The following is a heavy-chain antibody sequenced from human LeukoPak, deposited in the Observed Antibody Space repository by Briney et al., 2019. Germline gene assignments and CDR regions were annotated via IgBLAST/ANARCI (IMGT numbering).Heavy chain of an antibody. CDR3: ATRITMVREDAFDI. CDR2: ISAYNGNT. D-gene: IGHD3-10*01. Sequence: ASVKVSCKASGYTFTSYGISWVRQAPGQGLEWMGWISAYNGNTNYAQKLQGRVTMTTDTPTSTAYMELRSLRSDDTAVYYCATRITMVREDAFDIWGQGTMVTVSS. V-gene: IGHV1-18*01. J-gene: IGHJ3*02. CDR1: GYTFTSYG.